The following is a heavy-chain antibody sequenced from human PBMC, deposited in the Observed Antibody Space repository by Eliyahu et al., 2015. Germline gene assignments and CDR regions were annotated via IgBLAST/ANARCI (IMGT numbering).Heavy chain of an antibody. D-gene: IGHD4-17*01. J-gene: IGHJ4*02. Sequence: QVQLQQWGAGLLKPSETLSLTCAVYGGSFSGYYWSWIRQPPGKGLEWIGEINHSGSTHYNPSLKSRVTISVDTSKNQFSLKLSSVTAADTAVYYCARGPWADGLRHSGYFDYWGQGTLVTVSS. CDR2: INHSGST. CDR3: ARGPWADGLRHSGYFDY. V-gene: IGHV4-34*01. CDR1: GGSFSGYY.